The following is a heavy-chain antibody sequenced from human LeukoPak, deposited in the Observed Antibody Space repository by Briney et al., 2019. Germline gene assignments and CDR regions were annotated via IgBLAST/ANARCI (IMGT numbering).Heavy chain of an antibody. CDR2: IWDDGSNK. Sequence: GGSLRLSCAASGFIFSKYGMHWVRQAPGKGLEWVAVIWDDGSNKYYADSVKGRFTISRDNSKNTVDLQMNSLRAEDTAVYYCAKGIHYYDSSGSGTFDIWGQGTMVTVSS. V-gene: IGHV3-33*06. CDR1: GFIFSKYG. J-gene: IGHJ3*02. D-gene: IGHD3-22*01. CDR3: AKGIHYYDSSGSGTFDI.